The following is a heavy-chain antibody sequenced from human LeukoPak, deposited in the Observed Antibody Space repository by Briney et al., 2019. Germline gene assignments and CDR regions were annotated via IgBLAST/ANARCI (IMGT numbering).Heavy chain of an antibody. CDR3: ARDATGDGDLES. CDR1: GFPVSSNY. Sequence: GGSLRLSCAASGFPVSSNYMSWVRQAPGKGLEWVSVIYRDDTTYYADSVKGRFTIFRDNSKNTLYVQMNSLRSEDTAVYYCARDATGDGDLESWGQGTLVTVSP. D-gene: IGHD4-17*01. J-gene: IGHJ5*02. V-gene: IGHV3-53*05. CDR2: IYRDDTT.